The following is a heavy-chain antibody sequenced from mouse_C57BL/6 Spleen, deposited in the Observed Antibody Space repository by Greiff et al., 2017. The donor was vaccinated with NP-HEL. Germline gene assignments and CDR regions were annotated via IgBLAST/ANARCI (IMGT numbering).Heavy chain of an antibody. CDR2: IWRGGST. CDR1: GFSLTSYG. V-gene: IGHV2-5*01. J-gene: IGHJ3*01. CDR3: AKGSNYRFAY. Sequence: QVHVKQSGPGLVQPSQCLSITCTVSGFSLTSYGVHWVRQSPGKGLAWLGVIWRGGSTDYNAAFMSRLSITKDNSKSQVFFKMNSLQADDTAIYYCAKGSNYRFAYWGQGTLVTVSA. D-gene: IGHD2-5*01.